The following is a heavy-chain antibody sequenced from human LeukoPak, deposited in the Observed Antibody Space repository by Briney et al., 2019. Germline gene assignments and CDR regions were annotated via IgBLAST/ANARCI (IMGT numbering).Heavy chain of an antibody. V-gene: IGHV3-30*18. CDR2: ISYDGSNT. Sequence: GRSLRLSCAASGFTFSNFGMHWVRQTPGKGLECVAVISYDGSNTYYADSVKGRFTISRDNSKSTLSLQMSSLGVEDTAVYYCAKERCSGSARYIFDSWGQGTLVIVSA. CDR1: GFTFSNFG. D-gene: IGHD2-15*01. J-gene: IGHJ4*02. CDR3: AKERCSGSARYIFDS.